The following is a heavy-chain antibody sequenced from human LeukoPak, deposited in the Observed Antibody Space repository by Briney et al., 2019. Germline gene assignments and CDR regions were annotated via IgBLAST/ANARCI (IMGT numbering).Heavy chain of an antibody. J-gene: IGHJ4*02. D-gene: IGHD2-15*01. CDR3: ARGLSRLPPGGY. Sequence: GGSLRLSCAASGFTFSSYAMHWVRQAPGKWLEWVAVISYDGSNKYYADSVKGRLTISRDNSKNTLYLQMNSLRAEDTAVYYCARGLSRLPPGGYWGQGTLVTVSS. CDR2: ISYDGSNK. V-gene: IGHV3-30-3*01. CDR1: GFTFSSYA.